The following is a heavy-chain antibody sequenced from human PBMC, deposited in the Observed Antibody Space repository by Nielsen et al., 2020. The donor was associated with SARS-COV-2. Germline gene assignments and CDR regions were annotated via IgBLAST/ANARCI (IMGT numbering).Heavy chain of an antibody. CDR1: GGSISSYY. V-gene: IGHV4-59*12. CDR2: ISNSGST. J-gene: IGHJ5*02. CDR3: ARNAAVFLDWFDP. Sequence: SETLSLTCTVSGGSISSYYWSWIRQPPGKGLEWIGYISNSGSTNYNPSLKSRVTISLDTSKNQFSLKLSSVTAADTAVYYCARNAAVFLDWFDPWGQGTLVTVSS. D-gene: IGHD6-13*01.